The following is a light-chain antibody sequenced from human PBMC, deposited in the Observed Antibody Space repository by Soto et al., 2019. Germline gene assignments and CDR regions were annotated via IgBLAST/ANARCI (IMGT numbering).Light chain of an antibody. Sequence: QSALTQPASVSGSPGQSITISCTGTSSDVGGYNYVSWYQHHPGKAPKLMIYDVSNRPSGVSNRFSGSKSGNTASLTISGLQAEDEADYYCSSYTSSSTRVLGGGTQLTVL. CDR2: DVS. J-gene: IGLJ2*01. V-gene: IGLV2-14*03. CDR1: SSDVGGYNY. CDR3: SSYTSSSTRV.